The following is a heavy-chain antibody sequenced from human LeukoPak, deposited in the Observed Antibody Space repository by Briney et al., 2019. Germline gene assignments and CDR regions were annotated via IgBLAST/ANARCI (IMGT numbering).Heavy chain of an antibody. CDR1: GGSFSGYY. D-gene: IGHD2-15*01. J-gene: IGHJ4*02. Sequence: SETLSLTCAVYGGSFSGYYWNCIRRPPGKGLEWIGEINHSGSTTYNPSLKSRVTISVDTSKNQFSLKLSSVTAADTAVYYCATSPATSRNYWGQGTLVTVSS. CDR2: INHSGST. V-gene: IGHV4-34*01. CDR3: ATSPATSRNY.